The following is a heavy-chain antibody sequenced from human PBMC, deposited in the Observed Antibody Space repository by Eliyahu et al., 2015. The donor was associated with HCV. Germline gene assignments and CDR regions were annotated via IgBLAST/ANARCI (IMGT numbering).Heavy chain of an antibody. Sequence: QVQLQQWGAGLLKPSETLSLTCAVYGGSFSDYFWAWLRQSPEKGLEWIGEINHSGDTNYNPSLKSRVTISVDTSKKWFSLRMTSVTAADTAVYYCARVFGAAAGDYWGQGTLVTVSS. CDR2: INHSGDT. V-gene: IGHV4-34*01. J-gene: IGHJ4*02. CDR1: GGSFSDYF. CDR3: ARVFGAAAGDY. D-gene: IGHD6-13*01.